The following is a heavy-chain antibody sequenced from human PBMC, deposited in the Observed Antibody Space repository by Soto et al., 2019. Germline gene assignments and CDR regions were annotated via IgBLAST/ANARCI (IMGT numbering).Heavy chain of an antibody. CDR2: IFYSGST. Sequence: QVQLQESGPGLVKPSETLSLTCTVSGGSISSYYWSWIRQPPGKGLEWIGFIFYSGSTSYNPSLKSRVPISIATSEYQFSPRLNSVTAADTAVYYCASMIGDPVLSFDSWGQGTLVAVSS. CDR1: GGSISSYY. V-gene: IGHV4-59*01. CDR3: ASMIGDPVLSFDS. D-gene: IGHD3-10*02. J-gene: IGHJ5*01.